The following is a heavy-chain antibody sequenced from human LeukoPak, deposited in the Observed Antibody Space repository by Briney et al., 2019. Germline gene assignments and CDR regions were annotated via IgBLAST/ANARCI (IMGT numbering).Heavy chain of an antibody. CDR3: ARDLSGVTGHTYGRGIDY. CDR2: IKKDGIEK. V-gene: IGHV3-7*01. CDR1: GFTFSSYW. Sequence: PGGSLRLSCAASGFTFSSYWMSWVRQAPGKGLEWVANIKKDGIEKYYVDSVKGRFTISRDNAKTSLYLQMNSLRAEDTAVYYCARDLSGVTGHTYGRGIDYWGQGTLVTVSS. J-gene: IGHJ4*02. D-gene: IGHD1-26*01.